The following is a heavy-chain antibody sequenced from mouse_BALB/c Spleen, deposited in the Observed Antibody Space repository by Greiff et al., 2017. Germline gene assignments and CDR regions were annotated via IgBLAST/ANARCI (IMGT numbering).Heavy chain of an antibody. CDR3: ARDGYRGAMDY. J-gene: IGHJ4*01. CDR2: IDTSDSYT. V-gene: IGHV1-69*01. CDR1: GYTFTDYW. D-gene: IGHD1-2*01. Sequence: VQLQQPGAELVMPGASVKMSCKASGYTFTDYWMHWVKQRPGQGLEWIGAIDTSDSYTSYNQKFKGKATLTVDESSSTAYMQLSSLTSEDSAVYYCARDGYRGAMDYWGQGTSVTVSA.